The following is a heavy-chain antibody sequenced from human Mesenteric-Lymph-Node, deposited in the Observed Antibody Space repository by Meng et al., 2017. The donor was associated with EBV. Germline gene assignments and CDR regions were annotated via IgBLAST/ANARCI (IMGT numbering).Heavy chain of an antibody. V-gene: IGHV4-34*01. Sequence: QVQVQQWGAGLLKPSEPLSLTCAVYVGSFSGYYWSWIRQPPGKGLEWIGEINHSGSTNYNPSLKSRVTISVDTSKNQFSLKLSPVTAADTAVYYCARGYGSGHLWGQGTLVTVSS. D-gene: IGHD3-10*01. CDR3: ARGYGSGHL. CDR2: INHSGST. CDR1: VGSFSGYY. J-gene: IGHJ4*02.